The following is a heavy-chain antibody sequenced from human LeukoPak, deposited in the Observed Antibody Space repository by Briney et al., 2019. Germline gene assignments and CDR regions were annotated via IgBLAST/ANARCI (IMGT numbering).Heavy chain of an antibody. CDR1: GASISSSNW. J-gene: IGHJ4*02. Sequence: SGTLSLTCAVSGASISSSNWWSWARQPPGKGLEWIGEIYHAWTTNYNPSLKSRITISVDNSRSQFSLKLTSVSAAAACVYFCLRIYCSSTSCHYFDYWGQGTLVTVSS. CDR3: LRIYCSSTSCHYFDY. CDR2: IYHAWTT. V-gene: IGHV4-4*02. D-gene: IGHD2-2*01.